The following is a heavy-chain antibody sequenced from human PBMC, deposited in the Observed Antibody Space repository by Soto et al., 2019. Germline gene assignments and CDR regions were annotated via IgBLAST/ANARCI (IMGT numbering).Heavy chain of an antibody. CDR1: GFTFSSYG. CDR3: VRPNSRITMIVVAEGWFDP. V-gene: IGHV3-33*01. Sequence: GGSLRLSXAASGFTFSSYGMHWVRQAPGKGLEWVAVIWYDGSNKYYADSVKGRFTISRDNSKNTLYLQMNSLRAEDTAVYYCVRPNSRITMIVVAEGWFDPWGQGTLVTVSS. D-gene: IGHD3-22*01. CDR2: IWYDGSNK. J-gene: IGHJ5*02.